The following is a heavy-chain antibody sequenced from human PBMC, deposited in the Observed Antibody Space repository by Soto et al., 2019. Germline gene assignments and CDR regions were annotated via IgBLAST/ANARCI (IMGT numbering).Heavy chain of an antibody. Sequence: SETLSLTCAVSCYPISSGYYWGWIRQPPGKGLEWIGIIHHSGSTYYNPSLRSRITISVDTSKNQFSLKMPSVTAADTAVYYCARSSGYVPGGYWGQGILVTVSS. CDR1: CYPISSGYY. V-gene: IGHV4-38-2*01. J-gene: IGHJ4*02. D-gene: IGHD5-12*01. CDR2: IHHSGST. CDR3: ARSSGYVPGGY.